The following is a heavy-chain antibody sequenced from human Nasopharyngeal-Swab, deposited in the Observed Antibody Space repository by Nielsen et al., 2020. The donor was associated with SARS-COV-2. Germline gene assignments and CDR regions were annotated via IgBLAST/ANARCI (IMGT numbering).Heavy chain of an antibody. D-gene: IGHD3-22*01. CDR3: ARGFVGAYYDSNLDV. CDR2: IYYSGST. J-gene: IGHJ6*04. Sequence: WIRQPPGKGLEWIGYIYYSGSTYYNPSLKSRDTISVDTSKNQFSLKLSSVTAADTAVYYCARGFVGAYYDSNLDVWGKGTTVTVSS. V-gene: IGHV4-31*02.